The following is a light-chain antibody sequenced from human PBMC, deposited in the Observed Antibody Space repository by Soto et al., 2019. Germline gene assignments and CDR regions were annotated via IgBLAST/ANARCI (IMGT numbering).Light chain of an antibody. CDR2: DDT. J-gene: IGLJ1*01. CDR3: QVWDSGSDYV. V-gene: IGLV3-21*02. CDR1: NIGGKS. Sequence: SYELTQPPSVSVAPGQTARMTCGGNNIGGKSVHWYQQRPGQAPALGVYDDTDRPSGIPERFSGSNSGNTATLTISRVEAGDEADYYCQVWDSGSDYVFGTGTTVNVL.